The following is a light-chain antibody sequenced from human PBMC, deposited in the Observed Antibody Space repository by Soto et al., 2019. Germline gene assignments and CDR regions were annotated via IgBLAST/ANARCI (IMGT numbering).Light chain of an antibody. CDR1: SSDIGTSNY. CDR3: AAWDDSLSRVV. V-gene: IGLV2-8*01. Sequence: QSVLTQPPSASGSPGQSVTISCTGTSSDIGTSNYVSWYQQHPGKAPKLMICEVTKRPSGVPDRFSGSKSDTSASLAISGLRSEDEADYFCAAWDDSLSRVVFGGGTKLTVL. CDR2: EVT. J-gene: IGLJ2*01.